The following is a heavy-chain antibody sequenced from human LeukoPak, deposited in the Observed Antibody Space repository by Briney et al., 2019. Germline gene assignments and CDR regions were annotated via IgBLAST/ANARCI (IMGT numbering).Heavy chain of an antibody. CDR1: AFTFSDYS. J-gene: IGHJ4*02. CDR2: ISGRSSTI. Sequence: GGSLRLSCAASAFTFSDYSMNWVRQAPGKGLEWVSYISGRSSTIYYADSVKGRFTISRDNAKNSMYLQMNSLRAEDTAVYHCARDRIKRGSYYFDYWGQGTLVTVSS. CDR3: ARDRIKRGSYYFDY. D-gene: IGHD1-26*01. V-gene: IGHV3-48*01.